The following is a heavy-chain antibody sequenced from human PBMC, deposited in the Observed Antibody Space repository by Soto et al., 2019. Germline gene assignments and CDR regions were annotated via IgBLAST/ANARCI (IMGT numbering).Heavy chain of an antibody. Sequence: QVQLVESGGGLVKPGGSLRLSCAASGFNFNDYHMNWIRQAPGKGLEWISDISSSSSYSNYADSVKGRFTISRDNAKNSLYLEMNGLRADDTAVYYCTRWGLGAGDDYWGHGTLVTVSS. V-gene: IGHV3-11*05. CDR3: TRWGLGAGDDY. CDR1: GFNFNDYH. J-gene: IGHJ4*01. D-gene: IGHD6-19*01. CDR2: ISSSSSYS.